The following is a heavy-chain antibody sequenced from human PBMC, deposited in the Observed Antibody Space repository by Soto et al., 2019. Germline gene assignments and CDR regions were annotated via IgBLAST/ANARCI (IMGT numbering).Heavy chain of an antibody. Sequence: PGGSLRLSCAASGFTFSSYAMHWVRQAPGKGLEWVAVISYDGSNKYYADSVKGRFTISRDNSKNTLYLQMNSLRAEDTAVYYCARDPVTMIARSLYYFDYWGQGTLVTVSS. J-gene: IGHJ4*02. CDR2: ISYDGSNK. CDR3: ARDPVTMIARSLYYFDY. V-gene: IGHV3-30-3*01. D-gene: IGHD3-22*01. CDR1: GFTFSSYA.